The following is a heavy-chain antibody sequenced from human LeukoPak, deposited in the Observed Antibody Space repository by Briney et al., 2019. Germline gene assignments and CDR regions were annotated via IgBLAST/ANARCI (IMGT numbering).Heavy chain of an antibody. V-gene: IGHV3-21*01. J-gene: IGHJ4*02. CDR3: ARSLVYYYDSSGYYSKGYYFDY. D-gene: IGHD3-22*01. CDR1: GFTFSSYS. CDR2: ISSSSSYI. Sequence: GGSLRLSCAASGFTFSSYSMNWVRQAPGKGLEWVSSISSSSSYIYYADSVKGRFTISRDNAKNSLYLQMNGLRAEDTAVYYCARSLVYYYDSSGYYSKGYYFDYWGQGTLVTVSS.